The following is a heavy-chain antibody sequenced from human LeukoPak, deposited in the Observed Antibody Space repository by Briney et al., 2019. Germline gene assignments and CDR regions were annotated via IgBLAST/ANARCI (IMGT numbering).Heavy chain of an antibody. Sequence: GGSLRLSCAASGFTFSSYSMNWVRQAPGKGLEWVSSISSSRSYIYYADSVKGRFTISRDNAKNSLYLQMNSLRAEDTAVYYCARDGYYYGSGSYYTMPGYFDYWGQGTLVTVSS. CDR2: ISSSRSYI. CDR1: GFTFSSYS. J-gene: IGHJ4*02. V-gene: IGHV3-21*01. D-gene: IGHD3-10*01. CDR3: ARDGYYYGSGSYYTMPGYFDY.